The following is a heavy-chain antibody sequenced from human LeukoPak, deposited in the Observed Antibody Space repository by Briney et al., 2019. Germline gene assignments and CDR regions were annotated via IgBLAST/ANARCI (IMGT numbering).Heavy chain of an antibody. D-gene: IGHD5-12*01. CDR1: GYTFTNYY. J-gene: IGHJ4*02. CDR3: ARTRGYSAYDYFDY. V-gene: IGHV1-46*01. Sequence: GASVKVSCKASGYTFTNYYIYWVRQASGQGLEWMGIINPSGGRTDYAQNFQGRVTMTRDTSTSTAYMELSSLRSEDTAVYFCARTRGYSAYDYFDYWGQGTLVTVSS. CDR2: INPSGGRT.